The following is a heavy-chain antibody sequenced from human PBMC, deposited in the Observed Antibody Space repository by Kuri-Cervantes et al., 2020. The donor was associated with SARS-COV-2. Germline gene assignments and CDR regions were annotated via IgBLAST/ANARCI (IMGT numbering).Heavy chain of an antibody. J-gene: IGHJ6*02. Sequence: ASVKVSCKASGYSFTSFGITWVRQAHGQGLEWMGWISAFNGNTNYAQKFRDRVALTTDTSTSIAYMELRTLRSDDTAVYYCARLDAVVYFGMDVWGQGTTVTVSS. V-gene: IGHV1-18*01. CDR2: ISAFNGNT. CDR1: GYSFTSFG. D-gene: IGHD5-18*01. CDR3: ARLDAVVYFGMDV.